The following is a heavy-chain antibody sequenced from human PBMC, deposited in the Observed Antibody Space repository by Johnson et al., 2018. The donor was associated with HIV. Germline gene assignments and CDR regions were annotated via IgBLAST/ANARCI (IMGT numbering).Heavy chain of an antibody. CDR3: ARDGDLNRYCSNGVCSDAFDI. J-gene: IGHJ3*02. D-gene: IGHD2-8*01. CDR2: ISNDGSNK. Sequence: VQLVESGGGVVQPGRSLRLSCAASGFTFSSYAMHWVRQAPGKGLEWVVVISNDGSNKYYADSVKGRFTISRDNAKNTLYLQMNSLRAEDTAVYSCARDGDLNRYCSNGVCSDAFDIWGQGTMVTVSS. CDR1: GFTFSSYA. V-gene: IGHV3-30-3*01.